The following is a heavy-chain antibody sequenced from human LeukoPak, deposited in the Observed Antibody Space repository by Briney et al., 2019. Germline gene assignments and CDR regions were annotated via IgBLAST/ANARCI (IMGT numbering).Heavy chain of an antibody. Sequence: GGSLRLSCEASGFIFSRYWMHWVRQAPGKGLVWVSHINGDETITKYADFVEGRFTVSRDNAKNTLFLQMNSLRAEDTALYYCATLTHYNSRSFAFDIWGQGTLVAVSS. D-gene: IGHD3-22*01. CDR1: GFIFSRYW. V-gene: IGHV3-74*03. J-gene: IGHJ3*02. CDR3: ATLTHYNSRSFAFDI. CDR2: INGDETIT.